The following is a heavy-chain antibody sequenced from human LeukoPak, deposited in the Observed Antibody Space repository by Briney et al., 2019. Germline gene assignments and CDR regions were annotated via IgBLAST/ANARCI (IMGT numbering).Heavy chain of an antibody. D-gene: IGHD3-10*01. J-gene: IGHJ4*02. V-gene: IGHV3-74*01. CDR2: IESDESVT. CDR1: GFTFSNYW. Sequence: GGSLRLSCAASGFTFSNYWMNWVRHDPGKGLVWVSRIESDESVTTYADSVKGRFIISRDNAKNTLYLQMSSLRAEDTAVYYCARDYYGSFDFWGQGTVVTVSS. CDR3: ARDYYGSFDF.